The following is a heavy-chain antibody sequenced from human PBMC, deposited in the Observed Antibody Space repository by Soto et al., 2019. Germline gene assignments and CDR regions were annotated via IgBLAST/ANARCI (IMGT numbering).Heavy chain of an antibody. V-gene: IGHV3-23*01. D-gene: IGHD2-21*01. Sequence: GGSLRLSCAASGFTFSSYAMSWVRQAPGKGLEWVSAISGSGGSTYYADSVKGRFTISRDNSKNTLYLQMNSLRAEDTAVYYCAKDFEPGVIAGWFDPWGQGTLVTVSS. J-gene: IGHJ5*02. CDR1: GFTFSSYA. CDR2: ISGSGGST. CDR3: AKDFEPGVIAGWFDP.